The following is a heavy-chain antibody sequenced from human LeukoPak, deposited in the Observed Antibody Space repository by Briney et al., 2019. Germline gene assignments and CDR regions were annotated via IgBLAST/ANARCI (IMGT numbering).Heavy chain of an antibody. V-gene: IGHV3-11*03. CDR2: ISSSSSYT. Sequence: GGSLRLSCAASGFTFSDYYMSWIRQAPGKGLEWVSYISSSSSYTNYADSVKGRFTISRDDAKNSLYLQMNSLRAEDTAVYYCARLAATLDYWGQGTLVTVSS. CDR1: GFTFSDYY. J-gene: IGHJ4*02. CDR3: ARLAATLDY. D-gene: IGHD6-13*01.